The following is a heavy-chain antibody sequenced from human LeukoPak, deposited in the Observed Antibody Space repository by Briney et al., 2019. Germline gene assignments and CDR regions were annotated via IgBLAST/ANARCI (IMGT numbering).Heavy chain of an antibody. D-gene: IGHD3-10*01. J-gene: IGHJ5*02. Sequence: SETLSLTCTVSGGSISSGGYYWSWIRQHPGKGLEWIGYIYYSGSTYYNPSLKSRVTISVDTSKNQFSLKLSSVTAADTAVYYCARVAMVRWFDPWGQGTLVTVSS. V-gene: IGHV4-31*03. CDR2: IYYSGST. CDR3: ARVAMVRWFDP. CDR1: GGSISSGGYY.